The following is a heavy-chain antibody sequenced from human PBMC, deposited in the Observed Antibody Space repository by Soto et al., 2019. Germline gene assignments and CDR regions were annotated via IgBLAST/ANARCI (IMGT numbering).Heavy chain of an antibody. V-gene: IGHV3-30*18. CDR2: ISYDGSNK. J-gene: IGHJ4*02. CDR1: GFTFSSYG. Sequence: QPGGSLRLSCAASGFTFSSYGMHWVRQAPGKGLEWVAVISYDGSNKYYADSVKGRFTISRDNSKNTLYLQMNSLIAEDTAVYYYAKWGIALDYWGQGTLVTVSS. D-gene: IGHD6-13*01. CDR3: AKWGIALDY.